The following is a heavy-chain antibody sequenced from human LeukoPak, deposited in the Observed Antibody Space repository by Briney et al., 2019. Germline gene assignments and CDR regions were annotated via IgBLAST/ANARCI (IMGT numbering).Heavy chain of an antibody. CDR2: ISSSGSSI. V-gene: IGHV3-48*03. D-gene: IGHD3-3*01. CDR3: ARESYYDFWSGYYTGANYFDH. J-gene: IGHJ4*02. CDR1: GFTFSSYE. Sequence: GGSLRLSCVASGFTFSSYEMNWVRQAPGKGLERLSYISSSGSSIYYADSVKGRFTISRDNAKNSLYLQMNRLRAEDTAVYYCARESYYDFWSGYYTGANYFDHWGQGTLVTVSS.